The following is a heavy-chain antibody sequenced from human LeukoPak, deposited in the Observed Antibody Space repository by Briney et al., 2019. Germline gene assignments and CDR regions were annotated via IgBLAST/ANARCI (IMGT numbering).Heavy chain of an antibody. CDR3: ARRTRRFLEWLYDY. CDR1: GASIGTNNYY. V-gene: IGHV4-39*01. D-gene: IGHD3-3*01. J-gene: IGHJ4*02. CDR2: IYYSGST. Sequence: SETLSLTCTVSGASIGTNNYYWGWIRQPPGKGLEWIGSIYYSGSTYYHPSLNSRVTISVDTSKNQFSLKLSSVTAADTAVYYCARRTRRFLEWLYDYWGQGTLVTVSS.